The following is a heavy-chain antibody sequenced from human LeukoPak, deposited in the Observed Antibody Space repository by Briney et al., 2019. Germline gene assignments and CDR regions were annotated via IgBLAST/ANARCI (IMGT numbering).Heavy chain of an antibody. CDR3: ARGRRRNRYCSSTSCRSHYFDY. CDR2: INHSGST. V-gene: IGHV4-34*01. CDR1: GGSFSGYY. Sequence: PSETLSLTCAVYGGSFSGYYWSWIRQPPGKGLEWIGEINHSGSTNYNPSLKSRVTISVDTSKNQFSLKLSSVTAADTAVYYCARGRRRNRYCSSTSCRSHYFDYWGQGTLVTVSS. J-gene: IGHJ4*02. D-gene: IGHD2-2*01.